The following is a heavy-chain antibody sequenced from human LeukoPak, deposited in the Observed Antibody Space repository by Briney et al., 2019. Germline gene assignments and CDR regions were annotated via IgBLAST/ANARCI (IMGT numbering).Heavy chain of an antibody. CDR3: ARGDYGNQPSNNWFDP. CDR1: GESFRAYY. V-gene: IGHV4-34*01. Sequence: KASETLSLTCAVYGESFRAYYCTWLRQPPGKGLEWIGEISHSGSTNYNPFLKSRVTISVDTSKNQYSLRLSSVTAADTAVYYCARGDYGNQPSNNWFDPWGQGTLVTVSS. D-gene: IGHD4-11*01. CDR2: ISHSGST. J-gene: IGHJ5*02.